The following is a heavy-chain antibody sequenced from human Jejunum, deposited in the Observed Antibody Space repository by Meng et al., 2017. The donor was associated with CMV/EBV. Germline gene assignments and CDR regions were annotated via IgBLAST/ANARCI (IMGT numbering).Heavy chain of an antibody. Sequence: TCAVYGGSFSDYYWSWVRLAPGKGLEWIGEINRAGITNYNPSLRNRVSILIDTSKNQFSLTFNSVTAADTAVYYCARGGATPMVLRYWGQGTLVTVSS. CDR1: GGSFSDYY. D-gene: IGHD5-18*01. J-gene: IGHJ4*02. CDR3: ARGGATPMVLRY. V-gene: IGHV4-34*01. CDR2: INRAGIT.